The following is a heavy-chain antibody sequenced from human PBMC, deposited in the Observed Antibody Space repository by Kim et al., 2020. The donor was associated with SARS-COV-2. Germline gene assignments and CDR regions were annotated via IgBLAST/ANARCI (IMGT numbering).Heavy chain of an antibody. CDR3: ARVSGSSDAFDI. CDR2: IHYSGST. Sequence: SETLSLTCTVSGESVTSGSHYWSWIRQPPGKGLEWIGYIHYSGSTNYKPSLKSRVTISVDTSKNQFSLRLRSVTAADTAVYYCARVSGSSDAFDIWGQGTMVTVSS. CDR1: GESVTSGSHY. V-gene: IGHV4-61*01. D-gene: IGHD3-10*01. J-gene: IGHJ3*02.